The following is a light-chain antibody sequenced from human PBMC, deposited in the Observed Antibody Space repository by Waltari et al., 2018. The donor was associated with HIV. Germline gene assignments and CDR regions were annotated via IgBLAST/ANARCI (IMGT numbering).Light chain of an antibody. Sequence: QSVLTQPPSTSGTPGQRVTISCSGSSPNIGSNTVSWFQQLPGKAPKVLIYGKNQRPSGVPDRVSGSKSGTSASLAIGGLQSEDEADYYCASWDDSLNGPVFGGGTTLTVL. CDR2: GKN. J-gene: IGLJ2*01. V-gene: IGLV1-44*01. CDR3: ASWDDSLNGPV. CDR1: SPNIGSNT.